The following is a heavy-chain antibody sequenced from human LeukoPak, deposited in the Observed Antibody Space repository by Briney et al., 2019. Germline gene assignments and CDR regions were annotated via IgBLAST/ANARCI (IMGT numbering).Heavy chain of an antibody. Sequence: GGSLRLSCAASGFTFSSYAMHWVRQAPGKGLEWVAVISYDGSNKYYADSVKGRFTVSRDNSKNTLYLQMNSLRAEDTAVYYCARDGNVVVTAILRLATDWGQGTLVTVSS. V-gene: IGHV3-30-3*01. CDR2: ISYDGSNK. D-gene: IGHD2-21*02. J-gene: IGHJ4*02. CDR3: ARDGNVVVTAILRLATD. CDR1: GFTFSSYA.